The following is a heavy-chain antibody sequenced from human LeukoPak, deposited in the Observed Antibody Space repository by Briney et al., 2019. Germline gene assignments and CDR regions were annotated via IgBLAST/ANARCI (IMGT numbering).Heavy chain of an antibody. CDR1: GFTFSDHY. CDR3: AKISMGATETSDS. Sequence: GGSLRLSCAASGFTFSDHYMDWVRQAPGKGLEWVGRSRNKANSYSTEYAASVKGRFTISRDDSKNSLYLQMNSLKTEDTAVYYCAKISMGATETSDSWGREPWSPSPQ. J-gene: IGHJ5*01. CDR2: SRNKANSYST. V-gene: IGHV3-72*01. D-gene: IGHD1-26*01.